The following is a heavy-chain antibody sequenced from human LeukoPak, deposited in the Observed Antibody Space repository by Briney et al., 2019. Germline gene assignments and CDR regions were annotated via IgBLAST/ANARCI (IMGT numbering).Heavy chain of an antibody. V-gene: IGHV3-23*01. CDR2: ISGSGGTT. D-gene: IGHD3-10*01. CDR1: GFTFTNYA. Sequence: GGSLRLSCAASGFTFTNYAMTWVRQAPGKGLEWVSVISGSGGTTYYADSVKGRFTISRDNSKNTLYLQMNSLRAEDTAEYYCTDGITMADSHWGQGTLVTVSS. J-gene: IGHJ4*02. CDR3: TDGITMADSH.